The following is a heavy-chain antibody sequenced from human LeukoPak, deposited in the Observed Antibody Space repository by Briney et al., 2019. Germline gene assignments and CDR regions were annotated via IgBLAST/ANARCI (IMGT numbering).Heavy chain of an antibody. V-gene: IGHV4-59*01. D-gene: IGHD3-22*01. Sequence: SETLSLTCTVSGGSISSYYWSWIRQPPAKGLEWIGYIYYSGSTNYNPSLKSRVTISVDTSKNQFSLKLSSVTAADTAVYYCARGSVVVTPSFDYWGQGTLVTVPS. J-gene: IGHJ4*02. CDR2: IYYSGST. CDR3: ARGSVVVTPSFDY. CDR1: GGSISSYY.